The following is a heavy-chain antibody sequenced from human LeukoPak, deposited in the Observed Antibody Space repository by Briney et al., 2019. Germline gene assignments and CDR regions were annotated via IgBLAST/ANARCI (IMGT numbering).Heavy chain of an antibody. J-gene: IGHJ4*02. CDR2: INPSGGST. Sequence: GASVKVSCKASGYTFTGYYMHWVRQAPGQGLEWMGWINPSGGSTSYAQKFQGRVTMTRDTSTSTVYMELSSLRSEDTAVYYCATQGTNYYDSSGYPDPEYYFDYWGQGTLVTVSS. CDR3: ATQGTNYYDSSGYPDPEYYFDY. CDR1: GYTFTGYY. V-gene: IGHV1-46*01. D-gene: IGHD3-22*01.